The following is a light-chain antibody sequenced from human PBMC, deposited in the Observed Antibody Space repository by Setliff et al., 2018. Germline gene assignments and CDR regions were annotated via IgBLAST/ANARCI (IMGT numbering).Light chain of an antibody. V-gene: IGLV2-8*01. CDR1: SSDVGGYNF. J-gene: IGLJ1*01. CDR2: EVS. Sequence: QSALTQPPSASGSPGQSVTISCTGTSSDVGGYNFVAWYQQHPGKAPKPMIYEVSKRPSGVPDRFSGSKSGNTASLTVSGLQAEDEADYYCSSYAGNYIYVFGTGTKVTVL. CDR3: SSYAGNYIYV.